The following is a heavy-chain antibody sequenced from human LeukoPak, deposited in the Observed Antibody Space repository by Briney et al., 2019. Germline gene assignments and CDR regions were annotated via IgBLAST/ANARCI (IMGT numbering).Heavy chain of an antibody. V-gene: IGHV1-69*06. J-gene: IGHJ3*02. D-gene: IGHD3-9*01. Sequence: GASVKVSCKASGYTFTGYYMHWVRQAPGQGLEWMGGIIPIFGTANYAQKFQGRVTITADKSTSTAYMELSSLRSEDTAVYYCASSPRRIRYFDWFYGPKAAFDIWGQGTMVTVSS. CDR1: GYTFTGYY. CDR2: IIPIFGTA. CDR3: ASSPRRIRYFDWFYGPKAAFDI.